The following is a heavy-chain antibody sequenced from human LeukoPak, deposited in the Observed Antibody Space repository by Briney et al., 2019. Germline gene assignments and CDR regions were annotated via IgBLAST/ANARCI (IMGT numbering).Heavy chain of an antibody. Sequence: GGSLRLSCAASGFTFSSYWMSWVRQAPGKGLEWVAVIWYDGSNKYYADSVKGRFTISRDNSKNTLYLQMNSLRAEDTAVYYCARDRYTGSCFDHWGQGALVTVSS. CDR1: GFTFSSYW. J-gene: IGHJ4*02. V-gene: IGHV3-33*08. CDR2: IWYDGSNK. D-gene: IGHD1-26*01. CDR3: ARDRYTGSCFDH.